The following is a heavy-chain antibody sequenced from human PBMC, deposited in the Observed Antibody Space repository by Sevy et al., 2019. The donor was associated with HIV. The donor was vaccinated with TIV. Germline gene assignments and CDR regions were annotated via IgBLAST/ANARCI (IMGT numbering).Heavy chain of an antibody. V-gene: IGHV3-48*03. Sequence: GGSLRLSCAASGFIFSSNEMNWVRQAPGKGLEWVSYIGSSGSPIYYADSVKGRFTISRGNAKNSLYLQMNSLRAEDTAVYYCARVSVDTNFYGIDVRGQGTTVTVSS. CDR3: ARVSVDTNFYGIDV. D-gene: IGHD5-18*01. J-gene: IGHJ6*02. CDR1: GFIFSSNE. CDR2: IGSSGSPI.